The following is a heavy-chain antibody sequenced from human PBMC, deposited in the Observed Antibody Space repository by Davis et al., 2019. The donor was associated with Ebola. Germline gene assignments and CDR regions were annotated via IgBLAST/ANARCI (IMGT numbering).Heavy chain of an antibody. CDR1: GYTFTSYG. D-gene: IGHD4-17*01. CDR2: IIPIFGTA. J-gene: IGHJ2*01. CDR3: ARYIYGDYLSYWYFDL. Sequence: SVKVSCKASGYTFTSYGISWVRQAPGQGLEWMGGIIPIFGTANYAQKFQGRVTITADKSTSTAYMELSSLRSEDTAVYYCARYIYGDYLSYWYFDLWGRGTLVTVSS. V-gene: IGHV1-69*06.